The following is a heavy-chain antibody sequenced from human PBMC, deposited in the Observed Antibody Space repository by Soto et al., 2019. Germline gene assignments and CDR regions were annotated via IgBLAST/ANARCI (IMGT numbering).Heavy chain of an antibody. V-gene: IGHV4-61*01. CDR1: GGSVSSGSYY. CDR2: IYYSGST. D-gene: IGHD6-13*01. J-gene: IGHJ5*02. CDR3: ARGGIAAAANWFDP. Sequence: SETLSLTCTVSGGSVSSGSYYWSWIRQPPGKGLEWIGYIYYSGSTNYNPSLKSRVTISVDTSKNQFSLKLSSVTAADTAVYYCARGGIAAAANWFDPWGQGTLVTVSS.